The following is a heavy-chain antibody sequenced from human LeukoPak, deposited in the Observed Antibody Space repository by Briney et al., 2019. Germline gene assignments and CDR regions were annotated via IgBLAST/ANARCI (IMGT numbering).Heavy chain of an antibody. Sequence: GRSLRLSCAASGFIFNNYAMHWVRQAPGKGLEWVALISSDGSKKDYADSVKGRFTISRDNAKNTLYLQMNSLRVEDTAVYYCARDGVAGGFDYWGQGILVTVSS. D-gene: IGHD6-19*01. J-gene: IGHJ4*02. CDR3: ARDGVAGGFDY. CDR1: GFIFNNYA. CDR2: ISSDGSKK. V-gene: IGHV3-30*04.